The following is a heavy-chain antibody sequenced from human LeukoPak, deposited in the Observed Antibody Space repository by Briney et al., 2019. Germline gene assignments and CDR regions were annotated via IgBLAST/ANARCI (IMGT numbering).Heavy chain of an antibody. CDR1: GGTFSSYA. Sequence: SVKVSCKASGGTFSSYAISWVRQAPGQGLEWMGGIIPIFGTANYAQKFQGRVTTTTDESTSTAYMELSSLRSEDTAVYYCARALVEIATLDIWFYPWRQGTLVTVSS. D-gene: IGHD5-24*01. J-gene: IGHJ5*02. V-gene: IGHV1-69*05. CDR2: IIPIFGTA. CDR3: ARALVEIATLDIWFYP.